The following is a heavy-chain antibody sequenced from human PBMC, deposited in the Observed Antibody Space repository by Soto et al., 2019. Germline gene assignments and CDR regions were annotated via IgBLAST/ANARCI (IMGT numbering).Heavy chain of an antibody. J-gene: IGHJ4*02. Sequence: QVQLQESGPGLVTPSQTLSLTCTVSGVSISSGGYYWSWIRQRPGTGLEWIVFIYNSGSSHYNPYLQSRVTISGDASKNQFSLQWTSVTAADPAVDYCARVHRYCSGGSCYLLDYWGQGALVTVSS. CDR3: ARVHRYCSGGSCYLLDY. D-gene: IGHD2-15*01. V-gene: IGHV4-31*03. CDR2: IYNSGSS. CDR1: GVSISSGGYY.